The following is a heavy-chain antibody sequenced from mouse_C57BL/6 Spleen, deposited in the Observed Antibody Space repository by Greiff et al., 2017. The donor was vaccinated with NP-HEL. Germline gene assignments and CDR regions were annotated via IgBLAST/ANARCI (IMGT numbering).Heavy chain of an antibody. CDR2: IWRGGST. J-gene: IGHJ4*01. D-gene: IGHD1-1*01. CDR1: GFSLTSYG. V-gene: IGHV2-5*01. Sequence: VQLQQSGPGLVQPSQSLSITCTVSGFSLTSYGVHWVRQSPGKGLEWLGVIWRGGSTDYNAAFMSRLSITKDNSKSQVFFKMNSLQADDTAIYYCAKNSLYGSSYNYYAMDYWGQGTSVTVSS. CDR3: AKNSLYGSSYNYYAMDY.